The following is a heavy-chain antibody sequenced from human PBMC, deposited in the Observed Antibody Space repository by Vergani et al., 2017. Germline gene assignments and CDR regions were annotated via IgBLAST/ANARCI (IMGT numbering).Heavy chain of an antibody. Sequence: EVQVVETGGGLVQPGGSLRLSCAASGFTVSSNYMSWVRQAPGKGLEWVSVIYSGGSTYYADSVKGRFIISRDNSKNTLYLQMNSLRAEDTAVYYCASSTDPGTFDYWGQGTLVTLSS. CDR3: ASSTDPGTFDY. CDR1: GFTVSSNY. J-gene: IGHJ4*02. CDR2: IYSGGST. V-gene: IGHV3-66*01. D-gene: IGHD2-2*01.